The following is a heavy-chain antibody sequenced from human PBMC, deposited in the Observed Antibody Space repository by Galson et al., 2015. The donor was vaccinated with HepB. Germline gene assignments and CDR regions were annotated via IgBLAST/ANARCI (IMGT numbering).Heavy chain of an antibody. V-gene: IGHV3-7*01. J-gene: IGHJ6*02. D-gene: IGHD3-10*01. CDR1: GFTFSSYW. CDR3: ARDTGSGDLDYGMDV. CDR2: IKQDGSEK. Sequence: SLRLSCAASGFTFSSYWMSWVRQAPGKGLEWVANIKQDGSEKYYVDSVKGRFTISRDNAKNSLYLQMNSLRAEDTAVYYCARDTGSGDLDYGMDVWGQGTTVTVSS.